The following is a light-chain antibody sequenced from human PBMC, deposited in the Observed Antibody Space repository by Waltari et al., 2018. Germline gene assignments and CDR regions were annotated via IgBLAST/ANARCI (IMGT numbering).Light chain of an antibody. J-gene: IGKJ1*01. CDR2: GAS. V-gene: IGKV3-20*01. CDR1: HSVHTSY. CDR3: QQYGGSPRWA. Sequence: EIVLTQSPGTLSLSPGERATLSCRASHSVHTSYLTWDQQKPGQAPRLLIYGASKMATDIPDRVSGSGSGTDFTFTISRLEPEDFAVYYCQQYGGSPRWAFGQGTKVEIK.